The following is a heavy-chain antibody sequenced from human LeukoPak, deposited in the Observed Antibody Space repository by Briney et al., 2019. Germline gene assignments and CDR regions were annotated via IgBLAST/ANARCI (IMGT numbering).Heavy chain of an antibody. CDR2: MNPNSGNT. Sequence: ASVKVSCKASGYTFTSYDINWVRQATGQGLEWMGWMNPNSGNTGYAQKFQGRVTMTTDTSTSTAYMELRSLRSDDTAVYYCARDSGLLWFGGLDAFDIWGQGTMVTVSS. CDR1: GYTFTSYD. V-gene: IGHV1-8*02. D-gene: IGHD3-10*01. J-gene: IGHJ3*02. CDR3: ARDSGLLWFGGLDAFDI.